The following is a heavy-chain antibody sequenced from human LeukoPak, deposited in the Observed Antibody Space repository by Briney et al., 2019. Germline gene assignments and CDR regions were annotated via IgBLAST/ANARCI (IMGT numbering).Heavy chain of an antibody. CDR2: INSDGSWT. D-gene: IGHD2/OR15-2a*01. Sequence: GGSLRLSCAAPGNYWMHWVRQAPGKGLVWVSHINSDGSWTSYADSVKGRFTISKDNAKNTVYLQMNNLRAEDTAVYYCVSFYEAYWGRGTLVTVSS. J-gene: IGHJ4*02. V-gene: IGHV3-74*01. CDR3: VSFYEAY. CDR1: GNYW.